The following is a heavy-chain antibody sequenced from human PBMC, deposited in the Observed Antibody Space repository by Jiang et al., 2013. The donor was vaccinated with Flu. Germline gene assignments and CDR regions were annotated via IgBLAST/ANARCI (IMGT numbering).Heavy chain of an antibody. D-gene: IGHD6-19*01. CDR3: ARDSAAGTSYNWFDP. Sequence: GAEVKKPGASVKVFCKASGYTFTSYGISWVRQAPGQGLEWMGGIIPIFGTANYAQKFQGRVTITADESTSTAYMELSSLRSEDTAVYYCARDSAAGTSYNWFDPWARDPGHRLL. CDR2: IIPIFGTA. V-gene: IGHV1-69*13. CDR1: GYTFTSYG. J-gene: IGHJ5*02.